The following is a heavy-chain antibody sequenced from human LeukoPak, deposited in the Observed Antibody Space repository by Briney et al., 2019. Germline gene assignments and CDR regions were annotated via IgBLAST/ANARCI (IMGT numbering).Heavy chain of an antibody. CDR1: GGSISSSSYY. V-gene: IGHV4-39*01. D-gene: IGHD3-22*01. CDR2: IYYSGST. Sequence: KPSETLSLTCTVSGGSISSSSYYWGWIRQPPGKGLEWIGSIYYSGSTYYNPSLKSRVTISVDTSKNQFSLKLSSVTAADTAVYYCARGGDYYDSSGARFWGQGTLVTVSS. CDR3: ARGGDYYDSSGARF. J-gene: IGHJ4*02.